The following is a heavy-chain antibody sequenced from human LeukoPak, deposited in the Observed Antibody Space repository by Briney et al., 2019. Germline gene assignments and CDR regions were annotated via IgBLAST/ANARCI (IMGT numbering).Heavy chain of an antibody. CDR1: GDSISSGDYY. J-gene: IGHJ3*02. V-gene: IGHV4-61*02. Sequence: PSETLSLTCTVSGDSISSGDYYWSWIRQPAGKGLEWIGRISSSGSTNYNPSLKSRVTISVDTSKNQFSLKLSSVTAADTAVYYCARGRELLRNYAFDIWGQGTMVTVSS. D-gene: IGHD1-26*01. CDR3: ARGRELLRNYAFDI. CDR2: ISSSGST.